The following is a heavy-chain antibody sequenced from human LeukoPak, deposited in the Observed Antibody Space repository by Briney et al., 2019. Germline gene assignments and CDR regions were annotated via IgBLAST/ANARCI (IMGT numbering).Heavy chain of an antibody. CDR2: INPNSGGT. Sequence: ASVKVSCKASGYTFTGYYMHWVRQAPGQGLEWMGWINPNSGGTNYAQKFQGRVTMTRDTSISTAYMELSRLRSDDTAVYYCARGGSSTFDYYYYYMDVWGKGTTVTISS. CDR1: GYTFTGYY. CDR3: ARGGSSTFDYYYYYMDV. V-gene: IGHV1-2*02. D-gene: IGHD1-26*01. J-gene: IGHJ6*03.